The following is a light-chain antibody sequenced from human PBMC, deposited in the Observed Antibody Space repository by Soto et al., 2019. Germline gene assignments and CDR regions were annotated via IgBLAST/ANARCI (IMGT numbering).Light chain of an antibody. Sequence: DIQMTQSPSAISASVGDRFTITCRASQSISSYLNWYQQKPGKVPKLLIYSASSLQSGVPSRFSGSGSGTDFTLTINSLQPEDFATYYCQQSYATPWTFGQGTKVDIK. CDR2: SAS. CDR3: QQSYATPWT. CDR1: QSISSY. V-gene: IGKV1-39*01. J-gene: IGKJ1*01.